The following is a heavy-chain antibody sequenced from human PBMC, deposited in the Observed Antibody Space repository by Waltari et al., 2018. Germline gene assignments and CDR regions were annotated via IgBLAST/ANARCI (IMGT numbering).Heavy chain of an antibody. CDR3: ARGGRYFDWLLDY. CDR1: GFTFSSYW. V-gene: IGHV3-7*01. D-gene: IGHD3-9*01. J-gene: IGHJ4*02. CDR2: IKQDGSEK. Sequence: EVQLVESGGGLVQPGGSLRLSCAASGFTFSSYWMSWVRQAPGKGLEWVANIKQDGSEKYYVDSVKGRFTISRDNAKNSLYLQMNSLRAEDTAVYYCARGGRYFDWLLDYWGQGTLVTVSS.